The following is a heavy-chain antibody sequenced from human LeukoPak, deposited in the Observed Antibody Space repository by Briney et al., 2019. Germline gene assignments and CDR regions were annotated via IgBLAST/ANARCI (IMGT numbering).Heavy chain of an antibody. V-gene: IGHV3-30-3*01. Sequence: GGSLRLSCAASGFTFSSYAMHWVRQAPGKGLEWVAVISYDGSNKYYADSVEGRFTISRDNSKNTLYLQMNSLRAEDTAVYYCARDAGSGSPPIRYFDYWGQGTLVTVSS. CDR2: ISYDGSNK. D-gene: IGHD3-10*01. J-gene: IGHJ4*02. CDR1: GFTFSSYA. CDR3: ARDAGSGSPPIRYFDY.